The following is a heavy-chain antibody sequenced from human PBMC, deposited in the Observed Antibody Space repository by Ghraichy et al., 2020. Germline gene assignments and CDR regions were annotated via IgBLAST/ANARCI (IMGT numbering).Heavy chain of an antibody. CDR2: ISGSGGST. D-gene: IGHD5-12*01. CDR3: AKVYSGYDSGAAWYFDY. Sequence: GGSLRLSCAASGFTFSSYAMSWVRQAPGKGLEWVSAISGSGGSTYYADSVKGRFTISRDNSKNTLYLQMNSLRAEDTAVYYCAKVYSGYDSGAAWYFDYWGQGTLVTVSS. J-gene: IGHJ4*02. V-gene: IGHV3-23*01. CDR1: GFTFSSYA.